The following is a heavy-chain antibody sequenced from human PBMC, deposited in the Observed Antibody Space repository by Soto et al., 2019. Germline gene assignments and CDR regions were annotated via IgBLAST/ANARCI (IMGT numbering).Heavy chain of an antibody. CDR2: IYHSGTT. D-gene: IGHD6-19*01. J-gene: IGHJ4*02. Sequence: QVHLQESGPGLVKPSGTLSLTCDVSGGSITTNWWSWVRQPPGKGLEWIGEIYHSGTTNYNPSLRGRVTISVDKSNNQFSLNLNSVTAADSAIYYCARHIAVPRTRGFDYGGQGNLFTVSS. V-gene: IGHV4-4*02. CDR3: ARHIAVPRTRGFDY. CDR1: GGSITTNW.